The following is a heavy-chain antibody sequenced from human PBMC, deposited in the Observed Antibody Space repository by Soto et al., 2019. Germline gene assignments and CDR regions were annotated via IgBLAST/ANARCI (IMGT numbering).Heavy chain of an antibody. J-gene: IGHJ5*02. CDR3: ARGLRYFDWLFPNWFDP. V-gene: IGHV4-30-4*01. Sequence: QVQLQESGPGLVKPSQTLSLTCTVSGGSISSGDYYWSWIRQPPGKGLEWIGYIYYSGSTYYNPSLKSRVTISVDTSKNQFSLKLSSVTAADTAVYYCARGLRYFDWLFPNWFDPWGQGTLVTVSS. CDR2: IYYSGST. CDR1: GGSISSGDYY. D-gene: IGHD3-9*01.